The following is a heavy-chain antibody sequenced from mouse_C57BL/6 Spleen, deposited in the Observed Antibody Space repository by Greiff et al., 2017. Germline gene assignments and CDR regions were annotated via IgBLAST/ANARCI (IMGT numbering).Heavy chain of an antibody. Sequence: VQLQQPGAELVKPGASVQLSCKASGYTFTSYWMHWVKQRPGQGLEWIGMIHPNSGSTNYNEKFKSKATLTVDKSSSTAYMQLSSLTSEDSAVYYCARSDYGYYVGAYWGQGTLVTVSA. CDR1: GYTFTSYW. V-gene: IGHV1-64*01. CDR2: IHPNSGST. CDR3: ARSDYGYYVGAY. D-gene: IGHD2-3*01. J-gene: IGHJ3*01.